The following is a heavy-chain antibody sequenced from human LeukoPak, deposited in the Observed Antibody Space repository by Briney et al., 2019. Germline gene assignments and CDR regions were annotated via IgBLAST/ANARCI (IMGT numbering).Heavy chain of an antibody. J-gene: IGHJ4*02. CDR1: GFTFSSYA. CDR2: ISGSGGST. D-gene: IGHD6-13*01. V-gene: IGHV3-23*01. Sequence: PGGSLRLSCAASGFTFSSYAMSWVRQAPGKGLEWVSAISGSGGSTYYADSVKGRFTISRDNSKNTLYLQMNSLRAEDTAVYYCAKDRDGSWYEGGFSYWGQGTLVTVSS. CDR3: AKDRDGSWYEGGFSY.